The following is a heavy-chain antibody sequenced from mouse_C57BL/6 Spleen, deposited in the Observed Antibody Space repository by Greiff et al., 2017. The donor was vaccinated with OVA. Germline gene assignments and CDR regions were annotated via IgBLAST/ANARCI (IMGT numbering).Heavy chain of an antibody. V-gene: IGHV5-17*01. Sequence: EVQLVESGGGLVKPGGSLKLSCAASGFTFSDYGMHWVRQAPEKGLEWVAYISSGSSTIYYADTVKGRFTISRDNAKNTLFLQMTSLRSEDTAMYYCAREYDDYDVYFDVWGTGTTVTVSS. D-gene: IGHD2-4*01. CDR1: GFTFSDYG. CDR2: ISSGSSTI. J-gene: IGHJ1*03. CDR3: AREYDDYDVYFDV.